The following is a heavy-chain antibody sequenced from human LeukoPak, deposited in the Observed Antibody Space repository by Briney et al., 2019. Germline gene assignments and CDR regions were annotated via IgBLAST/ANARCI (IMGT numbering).Heavy chain of an antibody. CDR1: GFTFDDYA. J-gene: IGHJ4*02. CDR3: TRDPIIGAPDYFDY. V-gene: IGHV3-30-3*01. Sequence: GRSLRLSCAASGFTFDDYAMHWVRQAPGKGLEWVTGISFDGSIEVYADSVKGRFTISRDNSKNTLYLQMDSLRAEDTAVYYCTRDPIIGAPDYFDYWGQGTLVTVSS. D-gene: IGHD1-26*01. CDR2: ISFDGSIE.